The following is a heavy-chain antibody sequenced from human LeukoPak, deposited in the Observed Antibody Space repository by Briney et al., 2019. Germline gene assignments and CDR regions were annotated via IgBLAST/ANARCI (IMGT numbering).Heavy chain of an antibody. J-gene: IGHJ6*03. D-gene: IGHD2-8*01. V-gene: IGHV3-23*01. CDR3: AKGGGGYCTNGVCRRSYYYYYYMDV. CDR1: GFTFSSYA. CDR2: TRGSGGST. Sequence: PGGSLRLSCAASGFTFSSYAMSWVRKAPGKGLEWVSATRGSGGSTYYADSVKGRFTISRDNSKNTLYLQMNSLRAEDTDVYYCAKGGGGYCTNGVCRRSYYYYYYMDVWGKGTTVTVSS.